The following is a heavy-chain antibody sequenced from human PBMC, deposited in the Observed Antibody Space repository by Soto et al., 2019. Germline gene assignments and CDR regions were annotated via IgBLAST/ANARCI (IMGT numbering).Heavy chain of an antibody. CDR3: AKVGLQQWLVGGVY. D-gene: IGHD6-19*01. CDR2: ISADSQYI. J-gene: IGHJ4*02. CDR1: GITFSGHA. V-gene: IGHV3-23*01. Sequence: EVQLLESGGGLVQPGGSLRLSCAASGITFSGHALNWFRQAPGKGLQWLSGISADSQYIHYADSVKGRFTTSRDNSKNTLYLQMNSLRAEDTAVYYCAKVGLQQWLVGGVYWGQGTLVTVSS.